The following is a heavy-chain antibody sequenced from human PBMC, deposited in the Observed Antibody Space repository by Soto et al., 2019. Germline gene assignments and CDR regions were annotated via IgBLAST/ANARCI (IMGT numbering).Heavy chain of an antibody. CDR1: GFTFSSYS. V-gene: IGHV3-21*01. J-gene: IGHJ4*02. CDR2: ISSSSSYI. Sequence: GGSLRLSCAASGFTFSSYSMNWVRQAPGKGLEWVSSISSSSSYIYYADSVKGRFTISRDNAKNSLYLQMNSLRAEDTAMYYCARIMITFGGVIVNGIDYWGQGTLVTVSS. D-gene: IGHD3-16*02. CDR3: ARIMITFGGVIVNGIDY.